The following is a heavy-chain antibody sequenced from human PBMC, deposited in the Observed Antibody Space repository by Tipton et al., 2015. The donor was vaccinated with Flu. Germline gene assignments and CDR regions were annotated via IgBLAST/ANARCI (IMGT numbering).Heavy chain of an antibody. J-gene: IGHJ4*02. CDR3: ARVWSSFVATASLES. V-gene: IGHV4-39*07. Sequence: TLSLTCTVSGGSISTSGYYWGWIRQPPGKGLEWIGSIRYGGSSYYTPSLKSRVTISLDMSKDQFSLKLASVTAADTAVYYCARVWSSFVATASLESWGQGKLVTVSS. CDR1: GGSISTSGYY. D-gene: IGHD1-1*01. CDR2: IRYGGSS.